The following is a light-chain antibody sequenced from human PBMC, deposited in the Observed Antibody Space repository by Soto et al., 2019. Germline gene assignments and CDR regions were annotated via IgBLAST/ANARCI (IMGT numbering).Light chain of an antibody. CDR2: QAS. V-gene: IGKV1-5*03. CDR1: QTISSW. CDR3: QQYNSYSLT. Sequence: DIQMPPSLSALSAAVGYRAAITSRASQTISSWLAWYQQKPGEAPRLLIYQASSLETEVPSRFSGSGSGTEFTLTISSLQPGDFATYYCQQYNSYSLTFGQGTKVDIK. J-gene: IGKJ1*01.